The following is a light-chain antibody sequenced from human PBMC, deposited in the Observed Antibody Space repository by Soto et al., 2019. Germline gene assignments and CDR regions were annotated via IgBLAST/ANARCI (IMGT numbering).Light chain of an antibody. V-gene: IGKV3-11*01. CDR1: QSVSSH. CDR2: DAS. Sequence: EIVLTQSPATLSLSPGERATLSCRASQSVSSHLVWYQQKPGQAPRLLIYDASNRATGIPARFSGSGSGTDFILTISSLEPEDFAAYYCQQCSNWLWTFGQGTKVDIK. CDR3: QQCSNWLWT. J-gene: IGKJ1*01.